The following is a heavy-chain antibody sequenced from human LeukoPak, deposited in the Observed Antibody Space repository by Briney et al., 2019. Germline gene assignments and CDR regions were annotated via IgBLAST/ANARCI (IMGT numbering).Heavy chain of an antibody. J-gene: IGHJ6*03. CDR1: GDTFTSYA. D-gene: IGHD6-6*01. Sequence: GASVTVSCKGAGDTFTSYAMNWMRQAPAQGLGWMGLIDINNGNRTYAHAFTGRCAFSLDTSVSTAYLQISSLKAEDTAVYYCASISSSRYYYMDVWGKGTTVTVSS. CDR3: ASISSSRYYYMDV. V-gene: IGHV7-4-1*02. CDR2: IDINNGNR.